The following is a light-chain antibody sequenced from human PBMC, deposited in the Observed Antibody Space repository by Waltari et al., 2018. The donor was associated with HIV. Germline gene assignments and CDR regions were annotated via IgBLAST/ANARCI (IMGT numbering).Light chain of an antibody. CDR3: QSLYGSNPV. CDR1: SGSIASNF. V-gene: IGLV6-57*02. Sequence: NFMLTQSHSVSESPGKTVTISCTGNSGSIASNFVQWYQQRPGSAPRNVIYEDNRRPSGVPDRFSGSIDTSSNSASLTISGLKTEDEADYYCQSLYGSNPVFGGGTKLTAL. CDR2: EDN. J-gene: IGLJ3*02.